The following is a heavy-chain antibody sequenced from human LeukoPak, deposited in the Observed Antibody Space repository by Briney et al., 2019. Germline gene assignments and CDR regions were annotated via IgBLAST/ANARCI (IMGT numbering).Heavy chain of an antibody. V-gene: IGHV3-30*18. J-gene: IGHJ4*02. Sequence: GRSLRLSCAASGFTFSSYGMHWVRQAPGKGLEWVAVISYDGSNKYYADSVKGRFTISRDNSKNTLYLQMNSLRAEDTAVYCCAKGSGSYYFFDYWGQGTLVTVYS. CDR1: GFTFSSYG. CDR2: ISYDGSNK. CDR3: AKGSGSYYFFDY. D-gene: IGHD1-26*01.